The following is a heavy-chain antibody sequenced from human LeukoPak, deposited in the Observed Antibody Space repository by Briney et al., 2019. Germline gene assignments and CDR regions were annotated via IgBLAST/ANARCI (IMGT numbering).Heavy chain of an antibody. V-gene: IGHV4-59*01. CDR3: ARTVYSSGWPFDY. CDR2: IYYSGST. J-gene: IGHJ4*02. D-gene: IGHD6-19*01. Sequence: SETLSLTCTVSGGSISSYYWSWIRQPPGKGLEWIGYIYYSGSTNYNPSLKSRVTISVDTSKNQFSLKLSSVTAADTAVYYCARTVYSSGWPFDYWGQGTLDTVSS. CDR1: GGSISSYY.